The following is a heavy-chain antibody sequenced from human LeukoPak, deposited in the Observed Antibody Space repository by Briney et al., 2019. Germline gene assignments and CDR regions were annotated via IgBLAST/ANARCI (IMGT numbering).Heavy chain of an antibody. J-gene: IGHJ4*02. D-gene: IGHD3-22*01. V-gene: IGHV4-39*07. CDR1: GGSISSSSYY. CDR3: ARDIVGYYDSSEGYFDY. CDR2: IYYSGST. Sequence: SETLSLTCTVSGGSISSSSYYWGWIRQPPGKGLEWIGSIYYSGSTYYNPSLKSRVTISVDTSKNQFSLKLSSVTAADTAVYYCARDIVGYYDSSEGYFDYWGQGTLVTVSS.